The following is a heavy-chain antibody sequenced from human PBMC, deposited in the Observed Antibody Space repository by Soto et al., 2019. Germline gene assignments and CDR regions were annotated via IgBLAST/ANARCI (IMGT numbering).Heavy chain of an antibody. CDR2: IYYSGST. Sequence: PSETRSLTCTVSGGSISSYYWSWIRQPPGKGLEWIGYIYYSGSTNYNPSLKSRVTISVDTSKNQFSLKLSSVTAADTAVYYCARRYGGNLDYWGQGTLVTVSS. V-gene: IGHV4-59*08. CDR1: GGSISSYY. D-gene: IGHD1-26*01. CDR3: ARRYGGNLDY. J-gene: IGHJ4*02.